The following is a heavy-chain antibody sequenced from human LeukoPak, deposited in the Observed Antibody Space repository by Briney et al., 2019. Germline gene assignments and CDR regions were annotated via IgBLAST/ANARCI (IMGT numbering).Heavy chain of an antibody. Sequence: PGGSLRLSCADSGFTFSSYWMSWVRQVPGKGLEWVANIKEDGSEKYYLASVKGRFTISRDNAKNSLYLQMNSLRAEDTALYYCASFGYWGQGTLVTVSS. CDR1: GFTFSSYW. J-gene: IGHJ4*02. V-gene: IGHV3-7*01. CDR3: ASFGY. D-gene: IGHD2-2*03. CDR2: IKEDGSEK.